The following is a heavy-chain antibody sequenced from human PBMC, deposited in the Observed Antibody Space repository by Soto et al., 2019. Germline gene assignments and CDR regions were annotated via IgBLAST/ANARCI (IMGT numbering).Heavy chain of an antibody. D-gene: IGHD3-10*01. CDR1: GGSISSGNHY. CDR2: IYYSGST. J-gene: IGHJ6*02. Sequence: SETLSLTCTVSGGSISSGNHYWSWVRRPPGKGLEWIGYIYYSGSTYYNPSLKSRVTISVDTSKNQFSLKLSSVTAADTAVYYCARDREDYYGSGSYSGGYYGMDVWGQGTTVTVSS. V-gene: IGHV4-31*03. CDR3: ARDREDYYGSGSYSGGYYGMDV.